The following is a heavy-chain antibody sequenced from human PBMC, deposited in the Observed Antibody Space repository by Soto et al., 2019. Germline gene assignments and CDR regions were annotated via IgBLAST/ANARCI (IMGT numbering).Heavy chain of an antibody. CDR2: IYYSGTT. CDR3: ARSVTP. Sequence: QLQLQESGPGLVKPSQTLSLTCTVSGGSISSGGYYWSWIRHHPGKGLGWIVYIYYSGTTYHNPACKRRVTTAVVTATNQFSRKLSSVTAADTAVSYSARSVTPWGQGTLVNVSS. CDR1: GGSISSGGYY. J-gene: IGHJ5*02. V-gene: IGHV4-31*03. D-gene: IGHD3-10*01.